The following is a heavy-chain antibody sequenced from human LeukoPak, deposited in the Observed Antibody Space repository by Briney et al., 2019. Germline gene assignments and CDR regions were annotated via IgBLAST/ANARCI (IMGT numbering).Heavy chain of an antibody. J-gene: IGHJ6*02. D-gene: IGHD3-10*01. CDR1: GYTFTSYY. CDR3: ARDYYGSGSYYGMDV. CDR2: INPSGGST. V-gene: IGHV1-46*01. Sequence: ASVKVSCKASGYTFTSYYMHWLRQAPGQGLEWMGIINPSGGSTSYAQKFQGRVTMTRDTSTSTVYMELSSLRSEDTAVYYCARDYYGSGSYYGMDVWGQGTTVTVSS.